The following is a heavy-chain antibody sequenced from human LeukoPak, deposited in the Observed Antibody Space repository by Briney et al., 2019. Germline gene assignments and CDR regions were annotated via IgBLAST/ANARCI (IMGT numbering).Heavy chain of an antibody. CDR2: INPNSGGT. CDR1: GSTFTGYY. J-gene: IGHJ5*02. D-gene: IGHD2-21*01. CDR3: ARDLRRPQSGIVDP. Sequence: ASVKVSCKASGSTFTGYYMHWVRQAPGQGLEWMGWINPNSGGTNYAQKFQGRVTMTRDTSISTAYMELSRLRSDDTAVYYCARDLRRPQSGIVDPWGQGTLVTVSS. V-gene: IGHV1-2*02.